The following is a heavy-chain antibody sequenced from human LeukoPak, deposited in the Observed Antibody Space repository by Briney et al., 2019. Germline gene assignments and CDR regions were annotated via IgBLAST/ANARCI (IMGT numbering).Heavy chain of an antibody. D-gene: IGHD3-3*01. CDR1: GYTFTGYY. Sequence: ASLKVSCKASGYTFTGYYMHWVRQAPGQGLEWMGWINPNSGGTNYAQKFQGRVTMTRDTSISTAYMELSRLRSDDTAVYYCARTYYDFWSGYQPSNWFDPWGQGTLVTVSS. J-gene: IGHJ5*02. V-gene: IGHV1-2*02. CDR3: ARTYYDFWSGYQPSNWFDP. CDR2: INPNSGGT.